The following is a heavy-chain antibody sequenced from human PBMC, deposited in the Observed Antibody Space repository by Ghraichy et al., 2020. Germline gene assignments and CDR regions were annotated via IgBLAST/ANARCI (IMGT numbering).Heavy chain of an antibody. Sequence: GGSLRLSCAASGFTFSSYSMNWVRQAPGKGLEWVSSISSSSSYIYYADSVKGRFTISRDNAKNSLYLQMNSLRAEDTAVYYCARAFSGDDGMDVWGQGTTVTVSS. CDR3: ARAFSGDDGMDV. CDR2: ISSSSSYI. V-gene: IGHV3-21*01. D-gene: IGHD7-27*01. CDR1: GFTFSSYS. J-gene: IGHJ6*02.